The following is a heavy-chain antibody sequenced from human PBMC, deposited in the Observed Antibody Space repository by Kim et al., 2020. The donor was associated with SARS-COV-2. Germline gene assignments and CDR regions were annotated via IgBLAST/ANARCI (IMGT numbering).Heavy chain of an antibody. V-gene: IGHV4-34*01. CDR3: ARLVRRYFGGFDY. CDR2: INHSGST. Sequence: SETLSLTCAVYGGSFSGYYWSWIRQPPGKGLEWIGEINHSGSTNYNPSLKSRVTISVDTSKNQFSLKLSSVTAADTAVYYCARLVRRYFGGFDYWGQGTLVTVSS. J-gene: IGHJ4*02. D-gene: IGHD3-9*01. CDR1: GGSFSGYY.